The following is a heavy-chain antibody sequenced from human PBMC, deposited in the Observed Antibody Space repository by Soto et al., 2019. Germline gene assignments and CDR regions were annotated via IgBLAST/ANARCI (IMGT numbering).Heavy chain of an antibody. D-gene: IGHD5-18*01. J-gene: IGHJ5*02. V-gene: IGHV3-53*01. CDR2: IYSGGST. CDR1: GFTVSSNY. CDR3: ARLRYSYAPS. Sequence: EVQLVESGGGLIQPGGSLRLSCAASGFTVSSNYMGWVRQAPGKGLEWVSVIYSGGSTYYGDSVKGRFTISRDNSKYSLDLQMNRLSAEDTAVYYCARLRYSYAPSWGQGTLVTVS.